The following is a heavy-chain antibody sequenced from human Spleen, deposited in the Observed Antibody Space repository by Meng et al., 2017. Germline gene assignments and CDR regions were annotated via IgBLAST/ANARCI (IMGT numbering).Heavy chain of an antibody. CDR3: ARGPTTMAHDFDY. CDR2: INHSGST. Sequence: QVQLQQGGVGLLKLSETLSLTCVVSGGSFSDYYWSWIRQPPGKGLEWIGEINHSGSTNYNPSLESRATISVDTSQNNLSLKLSSVTAADSAVYYCARGPTTMAHDFDYWGQGTLVTVSS. CDR1: GGSFSDYY. D-gene: IGHD4-11*01. J-gene: IGHJ4*02. V-gene: IGHV4-34*01.